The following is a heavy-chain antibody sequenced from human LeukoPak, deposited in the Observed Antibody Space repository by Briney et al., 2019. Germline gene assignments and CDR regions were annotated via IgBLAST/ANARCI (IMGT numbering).Heavy chain of an antibody. CDR1: GFTFSNAW. J-gene: IGHJ4*02. CDR3: TIQVGYYGSGGRSFFVDY. D-gene: IGHD3-10*01. V-gene: IGHV3-15*01. Sequence: RPGGSLRLSCAASGFTFSNAWMSWVRQAPGKGLEWVGRIKSKTDGGTTDYAAPVKGRFTISRDDSKNTLYLQMNSMKTEDTAVYYCTIQVGYYGSGGRSFFVDYWGQGTLVTVSS. CDR2: IKSKTDGGTT.